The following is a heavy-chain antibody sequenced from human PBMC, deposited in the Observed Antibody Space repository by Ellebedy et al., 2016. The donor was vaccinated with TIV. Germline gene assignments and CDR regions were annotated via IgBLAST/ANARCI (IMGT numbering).Heavy chain of an antibody. Sequence: GGSLRLXXAASGFTFSIAGMTWVRQAPGKGLEWVATIVNSGRETYYADPLKGRFTISRDNAMNSLYLQMDSLTVEDTAVYYCTRDGSEWSRGYWGQGTLVTVSS. J-gene: IGHJ4*02. D-gene: IGHD2-8*01. CDR1: GFTFSIAG. V-gene: IGHV3-21*06. CDR2: IVNSGRET. CDR3: TRDGSEWSRGY.